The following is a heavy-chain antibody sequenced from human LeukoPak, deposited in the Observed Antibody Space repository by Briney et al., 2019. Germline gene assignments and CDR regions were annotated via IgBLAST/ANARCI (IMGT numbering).Heavy chain of an antibody. J-gene: IGHJ5*02. V-gene: IGHV1-2*02. CDR2: INPNSGGT. Sequence: GASVKVSCKASGYTFTGYYMQWVRQAPGQGLEWMGWINPNSGGTNYAQKFQGRVTMTRDTSISTAYMELSRLRSDDTAVYYCARGGSGSYVYNWFDPWGQGTLVTVSS. CDR3: ARGGSGSYVYNWFDP. CDR1: GYTFTGYY. D-gene: IGHD3-10*01.